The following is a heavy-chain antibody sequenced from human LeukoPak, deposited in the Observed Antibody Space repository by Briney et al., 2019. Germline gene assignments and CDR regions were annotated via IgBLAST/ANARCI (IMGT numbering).Heavy chain of an antibody. CDR1: GDSISSNYW. D-gene: IGHD3-22*01. Sequence: SETLSLTCAVSGDSISSNYWWTWVRQPPGKGLEWIGEIHHSGSTNYSPSLKSRVTISVDNSRNQFSLGLISVSAADTAVYYCARGIPGYFGTSGYYYEYWGQGTLVTVSS. V-gene: IGHV4-4*02. J-gene: IGHJ4*02. CDR2: IHHSGST. CDR3: ARGIPGYFGTSGYYYEY.